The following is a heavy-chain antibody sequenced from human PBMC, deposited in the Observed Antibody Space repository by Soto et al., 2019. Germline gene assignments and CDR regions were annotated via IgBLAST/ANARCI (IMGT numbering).Heavy chain of an antibody. CDR2: ISGSGGST. CDR3: AKGSVVRTYYYCYGMDV. D-gene: IGHD3-10*01. J-gene: IGHJ6*02. V-gene: IGHV3-23*01. Sequence: GGSLRLSCAASGFTFSSYAMSWVRQAPGKGLEWVSAISGSGGSTYYADSVKGRFTISRDNSKNTLYLQMNSLRAEDTAVYCCAKGSVVRTYYYCYGMDVWGQGTTVTVSS. CDR1: GFTFSSYA.